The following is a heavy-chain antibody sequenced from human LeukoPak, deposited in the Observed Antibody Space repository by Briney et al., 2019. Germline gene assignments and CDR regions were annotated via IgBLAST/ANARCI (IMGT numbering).Heavy chain of an antibody. CDR3: ARDWRGSLDY. J-gene: IGHJ4*02. Sequence: GGSLRLSCAASGFTLSSYMMHWVRQAPGKGLLWVSHITNDGTIRYADSVKGRFTISRDNAKNTLYLQMNSLRAEDTAVYYCARDWRGSLDYWGQGTLVTVSS. V-gene: IGHV3-74*01. CDR2: ITNDGTI. D-gene: IGHD1-26*01. CDR1: GFTLSSYM.